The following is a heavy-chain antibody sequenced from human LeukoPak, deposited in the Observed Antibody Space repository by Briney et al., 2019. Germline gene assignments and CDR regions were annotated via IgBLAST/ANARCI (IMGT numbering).Heavy chain of an antibody. D-gene: IGHD6-6*01. CDR1: GFTVSSNY. J-gene: IGHJ4*02. CDR2: IGDSGRKT. V-gene: IGHV3-23*01. CDR3: AGRIAARPWSPPFDY. Sequence: GGSLRLSCAASGFTVSSNYMSWVRQAPGRGLEWVSSIGDSGRKTYYADSVKGRFTISRDNSKSTLYLQMNSLGAEDTAVYYCAGRIAARPWSPPFDYWGQGALVTVSS.